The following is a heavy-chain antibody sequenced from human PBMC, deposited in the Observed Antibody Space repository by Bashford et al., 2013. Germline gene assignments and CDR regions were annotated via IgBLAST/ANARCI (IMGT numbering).Heavy chain of an antibody. J-gene: IGHJ4*02. CDR2: INHSGST. CDR1: VGPSVVTP. CDR3: ARAKSRGSSGYSRAGFDY. Sequence: SETLSLTCAVYVGPSVVTPGTGSATPRKGLEWIGEINHSGSTNYNPSLKSRVTISVDTSKNQFSLKLSSVTAADTAVYYCARAKSRGSSGYSRAGFDYWGQGTLVTVSS. D-gene: IGHD3-22*01. V-gene: IGHV4-34*01.